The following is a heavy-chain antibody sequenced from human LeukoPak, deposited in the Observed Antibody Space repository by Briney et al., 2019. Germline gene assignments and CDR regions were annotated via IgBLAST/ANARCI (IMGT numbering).Heavy chain of an antibody. D-gene: IGHD2-2*01. CDR3: ARNYCSSTSCYLYYYGMDV. CDR2: INPNSGGT. V-gene: IGHV1-2*02. Sequence: ASVKVSCKASGYTFTGYYMHWVRQAPGQGLEWMGWINPNSGGTNYAQKFQGRVTMTRDTSISTAYMELSRLRSDDTAVYYCARNYCSSTSCYLYYYGMDVWGQGTTVTVSS. J-gene: IGHJ6*02. CDR1: GYTFTGYY.